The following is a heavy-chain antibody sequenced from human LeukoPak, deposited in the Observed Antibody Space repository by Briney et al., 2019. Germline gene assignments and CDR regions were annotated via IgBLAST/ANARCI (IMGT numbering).Heavy chain of an antibody. Sequence: GGSLRLSCAASGFTFRNHWMHWVRQTPGKGLVWVSRISSDGSSTTYADSVKGRFTISRGNAKNTLYLQMNNLRAEDTAMYYCARDQRVTGRPDIDYWGQGTLVIVSS. J-gene: IGHJ4*02. CDR3: ARDQRVTGRPDIDY. D-gene: IGHD6-6*01. V-gene: IGHV3-74*03. CDR1: GFTFRNHW. CDR2: ISSDGSST.